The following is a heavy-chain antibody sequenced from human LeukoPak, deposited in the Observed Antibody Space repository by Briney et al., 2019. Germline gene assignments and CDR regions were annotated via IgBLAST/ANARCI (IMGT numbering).Heavy chain of an antibody. CDR1: GGSISSGDYY. CDR2: IYTSGST. Sequence: SETLSLTCTVSGGSISSGDYYWSWIRQPAGKGLEWIGRIYTSGSTNYNPSLKSRVTISVDTSKNQFSLKLSSVTAADTAVYYCARGPHGAVAQGLFDIWGQGTMVTVSS. CDR3: ARGPHGAVAQGLFDI. V-gene: IGHV4-61*02. D-gene: IGHD6-19*01. J-gene: IGHJ3*02.